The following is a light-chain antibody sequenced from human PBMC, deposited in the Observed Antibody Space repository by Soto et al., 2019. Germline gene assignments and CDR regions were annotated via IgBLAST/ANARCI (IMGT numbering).Light chain of an antibody. CDR1: QSVSSNY. J-gene: IGKJ1*01. Sequence: EIVLTQSPGTLSLSPGERATLSCRVSQSVSSNYLAWYQQKPGQAPRPLIYGASSRATGIPDRFSGSGAGTDFTLTISRLESEDFAVYYCQQYGSSPWTFGQGTKVEIK. CDR2: GAS. V-gene: IGKV3-20*01. CDR3: QQYGSSPWT.